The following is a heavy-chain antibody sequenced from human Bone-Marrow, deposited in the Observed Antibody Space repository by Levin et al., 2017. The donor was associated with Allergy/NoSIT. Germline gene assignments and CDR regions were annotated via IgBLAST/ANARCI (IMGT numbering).Heavy chain of an antibody. D-gene: IGHD4-17*01. J-gene: IGHJ4*02. V-gene: IGHV3-7*01. CDR2: IKQGGSET. CDR1: GFSFSSHW. Sequence: GESLKISCVASGFSFSSHWMGWVRQAPGKGLQWVANIKQGGSETYYVDSVKGRFIISRDDAGRSLFLHMNSLRAEDTGVYYCTRGYYGDYDWGQGTLVTVSS. CDR3: TRGYYGDYD.